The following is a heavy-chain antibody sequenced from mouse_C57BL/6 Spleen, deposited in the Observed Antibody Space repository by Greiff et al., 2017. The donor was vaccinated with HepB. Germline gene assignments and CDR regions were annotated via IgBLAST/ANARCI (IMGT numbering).Heavy chain of an antibody. D-gene: IGHD1-1*01. J-gene: IGHJ2*01. CDR3: TRIPHYYGSSYFDY. CDR2: IDPETGGT. V-gene: IGHV1-15*01. CDR1: GYTFTDYE. Sequence: QVQLQQSGAELVRPGASVTLSCKASGYTFTDYEMHWVKQTPVHGLEWIGAIDPETGGTAYNQKFKGKAILTADKSSSTAYMELRSLTSEDSAVYYCTRIPHYYGSSYFDYWGQGTTLTVSS.